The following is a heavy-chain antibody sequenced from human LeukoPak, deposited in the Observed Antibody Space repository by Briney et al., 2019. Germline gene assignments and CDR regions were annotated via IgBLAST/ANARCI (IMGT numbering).Heavy chain of an antibody. J-gene: IGHJ4*02. Sequence: GESLRISCEGFGYSFTNYWISWGRQMPGKGLEWMGRIDPNDSYTKYSPSFQGHVTISADKSITTAYLQWSSLKASDTAMYYCARHFYGSGSDSQFDYWGQGTLLTVSS. D-gene: IGHD3-10*01. CDR1: GYSFTNYW. CDR2: IDPNDSYT. CDR3: ARHFYGSGSDSQFDY. V-gene: IGHV5-10-1*01.